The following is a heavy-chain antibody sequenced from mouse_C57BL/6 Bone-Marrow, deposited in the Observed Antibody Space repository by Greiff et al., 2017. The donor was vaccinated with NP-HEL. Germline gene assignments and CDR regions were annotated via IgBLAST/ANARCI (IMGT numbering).Heavy chain of an antibody. CDR1: GYTFTSYW. V-gene: IGHV1-55*01. D-gene: IGHD2-2*01. J-gene: IGHJ3*01. CDR2: IYPGSGST. CDR3: AGYGYDSFAY. Sequence: VQLQQSGAELVKPGASVKMSCTASGYTFTSYWITWVKQRPGQGLEWIGDIYPGSGSTNYTEKFKIKATLTVDTSSSTAYMQLSSLTSEDSAVYYCAGYGYDSFAYWGQGTLVTVSA.